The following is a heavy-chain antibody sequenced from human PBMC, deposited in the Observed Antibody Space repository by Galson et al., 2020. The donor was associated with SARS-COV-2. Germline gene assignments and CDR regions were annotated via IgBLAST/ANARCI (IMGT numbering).Heavy chain of an antibody. J-gene: IGHJ4*02. D-gene: IGHD2-8*01. V-gene: IGHV4-34*01. CDR1: GGSFSDYY. CDR3: ARNSVSGNGNNLFRRPSYDY. Sequence: SETLSLTCAVYGGSFSDYYWSWIRQAPGKGLEWIGELNRSGSSYYNPSLKSRVTISIDTSKKHFSLKLSSVTAADTAVYFCARNSVSGNGNNLFRRPSYDYWGQGALVTVSS. CDR2: LNRSGSS.